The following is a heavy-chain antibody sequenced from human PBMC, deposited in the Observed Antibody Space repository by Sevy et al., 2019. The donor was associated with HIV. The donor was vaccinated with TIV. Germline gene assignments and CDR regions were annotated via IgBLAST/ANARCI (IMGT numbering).Heavy chain of an antibody. D-gene: IGHD6-19*01. CDR2: IYYSGST. CDR3: ARDGGSSSGWYGDY. CDR1: GGSVSSGSYY. V-gene: IGHV4-61*01. Sequence: SETLSLTCTVSGGSVSSGSYYWSWIRQPPGKGLEWIGYIYYSGSTNYNPSLKSRVTISVDTSKNQFSLKLSSVTAADTAVYYCARDGGSSSGWYGDYWGKGTLVTVSS. J-gene: IGHJ4*02.